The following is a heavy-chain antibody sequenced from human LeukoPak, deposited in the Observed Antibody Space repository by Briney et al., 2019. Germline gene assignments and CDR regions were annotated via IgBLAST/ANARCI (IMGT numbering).Heavy chain of an antibody. D-gene: IGHD3-22*01. CDR1: GFSFSSYT. J-gene: IGHJ4*02. CDR3: AKESRTYYYDSSGYYWGGYFDY. V-gene: IGHV3-23*01. Sequence: GGSLRLSCAASGFSFSSYTMTWVRQAPGKGLEWISYISGTGSTKYYADSVKGRFTISRDNSKNTLDLQINSLRAEDTAVYYCAKESRTYYYDSSGYYWGGYFDYWGQGTLVTVSS. CDR2: ISGTGSTK.